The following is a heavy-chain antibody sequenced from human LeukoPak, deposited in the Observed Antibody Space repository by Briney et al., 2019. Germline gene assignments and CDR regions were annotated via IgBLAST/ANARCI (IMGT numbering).Heavy chain of an antibody. CDR2: ISSSSSYI. J-gene: IGHJ3*02. CDR3: ARDEKLAYCGGDCYSLPLDAFDI. D-gene: IGHD2-21*02. Sequence: GGSLRLSCAASGFTFSSYSMNWVRQAPGKGLEWVSSISSSSSYIYYADLVKGRFTLSSDNAKNSLYLPLNSLRAEDTAVYYCARDEKLAYCGGDCYSLPLDAFDIWGQGTMVTVSS. V-gene: IGHV3-21*01. CDR1: GFTFSSYS.